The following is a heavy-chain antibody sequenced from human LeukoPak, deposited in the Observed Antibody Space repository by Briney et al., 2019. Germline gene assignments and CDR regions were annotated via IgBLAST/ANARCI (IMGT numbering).Heavy chain of an antibody. D-gene: IGHD6-6*01. CDR3: ARGGIAARPSDY. CDR2: VYSGGDT. Sequence: PGGTLRLSCAASGFTISSDYITWIRQPPGKGLEWISVVYSGGDTYYAESVKGRFTISRDNSKNTVYLQMNTLRAEDTAVYFCARGGIAARPSDYWGQGTLVTVSS. CDR1: GFTISSDY. J-gene: IGHJ4*02. V-gene: IGHV3-66*01.